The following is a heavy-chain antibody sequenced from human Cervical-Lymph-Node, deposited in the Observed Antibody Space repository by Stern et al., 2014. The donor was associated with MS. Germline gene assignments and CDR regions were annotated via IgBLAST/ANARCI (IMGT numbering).Heavy chain of an antibody. CDR2: IYPDDSDT. Sequence: EVQLVESGAEVKKPGESLTISCKGFGYSFNIYWIAWVRPRPGKGLALMGIIYPDDSDTGYSPSFQGQVTFSVDKSISTAYLQWSSLKPSDTATYFCARRGMDVWGQGTSVTVSS. V-gene: IGHV5-51*01. J-gene: IGHJ6*02. CDR1: GYSFNIYW. CDR3: ARRGMDV.